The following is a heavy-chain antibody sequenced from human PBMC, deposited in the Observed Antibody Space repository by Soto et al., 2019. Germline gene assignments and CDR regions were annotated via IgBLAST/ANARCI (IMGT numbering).Heavy chain of an antibody. CDR2: IYYSGST. D-gene: IGHD4-17*01. V-gene: IGHV4-59*12. CDR1: GASISSYY. CDR3: ARDSPGYGDYVLFDY. Sequence: SETLSLTCTASGASISSYYWSWIRQPPGKGLEWIGYIYYSGSTRYNPSLKSRVTISVDTSKNQFSLQLNSVTPEDTAVYYCARDSPGYGDYVLFDYWGQGTLVTVSS. J-gene: IGHJ4*02.